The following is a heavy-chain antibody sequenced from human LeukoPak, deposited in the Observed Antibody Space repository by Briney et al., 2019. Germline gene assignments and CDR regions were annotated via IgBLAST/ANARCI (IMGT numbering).Heavy chain of an antibody. J-gene: IGHJ4*02. CDR1: GGSFSGYY. D-gene: IGHD1-26*01. CDR2: INHSGST. Sequence: KPSETLSLTCAVYGGSFSGYYWSWIRQPPGKGLEWIGEINHSGSTNYNPSLKSRVTISVDTSKNQFSLKLSSVTAADTAVYYCATLVGAKTFDYWGQGTLVTVSS. CDR3: ATLVGAKTFDY. V-gene: IGHV4-34*01.